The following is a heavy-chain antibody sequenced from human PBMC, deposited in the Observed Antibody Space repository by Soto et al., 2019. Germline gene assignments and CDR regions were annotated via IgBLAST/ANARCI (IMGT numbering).Heavy chain of an antibody. D-gene: IGHD5-12*01. CDR1: GGSISSYY. CDR2: IYYSGST. V-gene: IGHV4-59*01. CDR3: ARGGWLQSIDY. J-gene: IGHJ4*02. Sequence: QVQLQESGPGLVKPSETLSLTCTVSGGSISSYYWSWIRQPPGKGLEWIGYIYYSGSTNYNPSLKSRVTISVDTSKNQFSLKLSSVTAADTAVYYCARGGWLQSIDYWGQGTLVTVSS.